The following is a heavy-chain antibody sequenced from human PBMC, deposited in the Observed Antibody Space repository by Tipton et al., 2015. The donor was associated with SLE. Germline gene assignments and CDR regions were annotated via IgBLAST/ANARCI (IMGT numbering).Heavy chain of an antibody. D-gene: IGHD4-23*01. J-gene: IGHJ3*01. Sequence: LRLSCNVSGISITSGGYYWSWIRQHPGTGPEWIGTIYYNVRSYYNPSLKSRITMSLDTSKNQLSLNLSSMTAADTAVYFCARAGGNSLALHVWGQGTMVTVSS. CDR1: GISITSGGYY. CDR3: ARAGGNSLALHV. CDR2: IYYNVRS. V-gene: IGHV4-31*03.